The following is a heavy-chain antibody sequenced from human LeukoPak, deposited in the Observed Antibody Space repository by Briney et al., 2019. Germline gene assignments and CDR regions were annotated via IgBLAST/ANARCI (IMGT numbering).Heavy chain of an antibody. V-gene: IGHV1-46*01. CDR2: INHSGGST. CDR3: SIVYGVAGHRDTFYGMDV. D-gene: IGHD6-19*01. CDR1: GYTFTSYY. Sequence: GASVKVSCKACGYTFTSYYMHWVRQAPGQGVEWMGIINHSGGSTNYEKKFEGRVTITRDTSTSTVYMELSTLRSEDSAVYCFSIVYGVAGHRDTFYGMDVWGKGTTVTVSS. J-gene: IGHJ6*04.